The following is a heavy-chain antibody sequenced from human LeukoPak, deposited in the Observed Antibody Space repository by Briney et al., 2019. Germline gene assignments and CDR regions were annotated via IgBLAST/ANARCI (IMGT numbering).Heavy chain of an antibody. CDR3: AKVYDSSGYYSFFDY. V-gene: IGHV3-23*01. Sequence: GGSLRLSCAASGFTFSSYAMSWVRQAPGKGLEWVSAISGSGGSTYYADSVKGRFTISRDNSKNTLYLQMNSLRAEGTAVYYCAKVYDSSGYYSFFDYWGQGTLVTVSS. D-gene: IGHD3-22*01. CDR1: GFTFSSYA. CDR2: ISGSGGST. J-gene: IGHJ4*02.